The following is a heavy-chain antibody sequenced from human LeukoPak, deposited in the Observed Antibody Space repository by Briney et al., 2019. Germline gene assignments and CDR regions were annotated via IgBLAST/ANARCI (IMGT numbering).Heavy chain of an antibody. CDR2: INPNSGGT. J-gene: IGHJ5*02. CDR1: GYTFTGYY. V-gene: IGHV1-2*04. Sequence: ASVKVSCKASGYTFTGYYMHWVRQAPGQGLEWIGWINPNSGGTNYAQKFQGWVTMTRDTSISTAYMELSRLRSDDTAVYYCAREKDSSGYSNWFDPWGQGTLVTVSS. CDR3: AREKDSSGYSNWFDP. D-gene: IGHD3-22*01.